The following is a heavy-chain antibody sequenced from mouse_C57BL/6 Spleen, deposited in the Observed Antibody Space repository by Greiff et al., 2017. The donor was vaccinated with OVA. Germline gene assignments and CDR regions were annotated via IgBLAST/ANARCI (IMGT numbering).Heavy chain of an antibody. CDR2: INPNNGGT. J-gene: IGHJ4*01. Sequence: EVKLQESGPELVKPGASVKIPCKASGYTFTDYNMDWVKQSHGKSLEWIGDINPNNGGTIYNQKFKGKATLTVDKSSSTAYMELRSLTSEDTAVYYCAREGSFSTMVPWDYWGQGTSVTVSS. D-gene: IGHD2-1*01. CDR3: AREGSFSTMVPWDY. V-gene: IGHV1-18*01. CDR1: GYTFTDYN.